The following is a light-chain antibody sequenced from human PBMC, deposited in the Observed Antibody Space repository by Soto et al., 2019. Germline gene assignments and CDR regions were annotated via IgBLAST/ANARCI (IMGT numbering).Light chain of an antibody. CDR2: LGS. V-gene: IGKV2-28*01. Sequence: DIVMTQSPLSLPVTPGEPASISCRSSQSLLHSNGFNYLDWYLQKPGQSPQLLIFLGSNRASGVTDKFSGSGSGTDFTLKISRVEAEDVGVYYCMQALQTPWTFGQGTQVEFK. CDR3: MQALQTPWT. CDR1: QSLLHSNGFNY. J-gene: IGKJ1*01.